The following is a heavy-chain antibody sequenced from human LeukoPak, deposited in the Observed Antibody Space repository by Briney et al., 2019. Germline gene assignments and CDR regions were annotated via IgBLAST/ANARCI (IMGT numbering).Heavy chain of an antibody. V-gene: IGHV3-21*01. Sequence: GGSLRLSCAASGFTFSSYSMNWVRPAPGKGLEWVSSISSSSSYIYYADSVKGRFTISRDNAKNSLYLRMNSLRAEDTAVYYCARDFTAAAGTGDNWGQGTLVTVSS. CDR3: ARDFTAAAGTGDN. J-gene: IGHJ4*02. D-gene: IGHD6-13*01. CDR1: GFTFSSYS. CDR2: ISSSSSYI.